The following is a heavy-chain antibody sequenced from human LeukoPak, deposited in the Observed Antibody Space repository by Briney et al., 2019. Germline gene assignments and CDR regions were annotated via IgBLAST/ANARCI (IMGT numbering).Heavy chain of an antibody. D-gene: IGHD6-6*01. CDR2: IYHTGNT. Sequence: SETLSLTCTVSGGSISSYYWSWIRQPPGKGLEWIGYIYHTGNTNSNPSLKSRVTISLDTSKNQFSLKLSSVTAADTAVYYCAKHTFARPFDYWGQGTLVTVSS. V-gene: IGHV4-59*08. J-gene: IGHJ4*02. CDR3: AKHTFARPFDY. CDR1: GGSISSYY.